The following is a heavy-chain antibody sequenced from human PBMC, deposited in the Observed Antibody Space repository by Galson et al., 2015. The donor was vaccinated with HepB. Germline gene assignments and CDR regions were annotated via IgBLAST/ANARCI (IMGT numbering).Heavy chain of an antibody. CDR3: ARVGRPGSGWPYWYFDL. D-gene: IGHD6-19*01. Sequence: SLRLSCAASGFTFSSYSMNWVRQAPGKGLEWVPSISSSSSYIYYADSVKGRFTISRDNAKNSLYLQMNSLRAEDTAVYYCARVGRPGSGWPYWYFDLWGRGTLVTVSS. V-gene: IGHV3-21*01. J-gene: IGHJ2*01. CDR1: GFTFSSYS. CDR2: ISSSSSYI.